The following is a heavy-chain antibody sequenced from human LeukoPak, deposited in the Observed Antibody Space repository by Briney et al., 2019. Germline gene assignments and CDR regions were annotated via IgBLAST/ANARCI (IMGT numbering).Heavy chain of an antibody. V-gene: IGHV4-59*01. J-gene: IGHJ6*03. CDR3: ARETYYYDSSGYYPYMDV. CDR1: GGSISSYY. CDR2: IYYSGST. D-gene: IGHD3-22*01. Sequence: PSETLSLTCTVSGGSISSYYWSWIRQPPGKGLEWIGYIYYSGSTNYNPFLKSRVTISVETSKNQFSLKLSSVTAADTAVYYCARETYYYDSSGYYPYMDVWGKGTTVTVSS.